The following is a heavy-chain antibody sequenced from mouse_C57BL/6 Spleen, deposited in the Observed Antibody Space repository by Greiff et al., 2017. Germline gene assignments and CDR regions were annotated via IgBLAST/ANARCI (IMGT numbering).Heavy chain of an antibody. Sequence: QVQLQQPGAELVKPGASVKMSCKASGYTFTSYWITWVKQRPGQGLEWIGDIYPGSGSTNYNEKFKSKATLTVDTSSSTAYMQLSSLTSEDSAVYYCARDYYGSSYDFDYWGHGTTLTVSS. CDR1: GYTFTSYW. D-gene: IGHD1-1*01. J-gene: IGHJ2*01. CDR3: ARDYYGSSYDFDY. V-gene: IGHV1-55*01. CDR2: IYPGSGST.